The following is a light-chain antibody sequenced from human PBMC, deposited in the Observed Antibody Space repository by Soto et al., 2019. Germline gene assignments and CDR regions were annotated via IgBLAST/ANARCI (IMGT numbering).Light chain of an antibody. V-gene: IGKV3-15*01. CDR2: GAS. J-gene: IGKJ5*01. Sequence: EIVLTQSPATLSLSPGERATLSCRASENVDTNLAWYQHKPGQAPRLLIYGASTRAAGVPARFSGSGSGTEFTLTISSLQSEDFAIYYCQQYNNWPPITFGQGTRLEIK. CDR3: QQYNNWPPIT. CDR1: ENVDTN.